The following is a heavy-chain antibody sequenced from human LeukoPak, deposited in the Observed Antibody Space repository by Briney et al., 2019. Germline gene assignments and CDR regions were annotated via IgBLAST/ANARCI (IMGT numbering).Heavy chain of an antibody. J-gene: IGHJ4*02. CDR3: ATRFIGYSSGWRTSTDRWYY. Sequence: GGSLRLSCAASGFTFSSYAMSWVRQAPGKGLEWVSAISGSGGSTYYADSVKGRFTISRDNSKNTLYLQMNSLRAEDTAVYYCATRFIGYSSGWRTSTDRWYYWGQGTLVTVSS. CDR2: ISGSGGST. CDR1: GFTFSSYA. V-gene: IGHV3-23*01. D-gene: IGHD6-19*01.